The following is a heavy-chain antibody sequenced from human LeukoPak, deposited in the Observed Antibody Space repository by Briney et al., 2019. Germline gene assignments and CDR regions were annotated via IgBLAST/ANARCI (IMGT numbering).Heavy chain of an antibody. D-gene: IGHD3-22*01. Sequence: GGSLRLSCAASGFTFSIYWMHWVRQAPGKGLVWVSRIKSDGSTNYADSVKGRFTISRDNAKNTVSLQMNSLRAGDTGVYYCARAPSEIGGYYPEYFRHWGQGTLVTVSS. CDR1: GFTFSIYW. J-gene: IGHJ1*01. CDR3: ARAPSEIGGYYPEYFRH. CDR2: IKSDGST. V-gene: IGHV3-74*01.